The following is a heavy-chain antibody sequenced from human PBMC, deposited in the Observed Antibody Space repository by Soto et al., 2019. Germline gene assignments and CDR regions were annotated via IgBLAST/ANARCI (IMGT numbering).Heavy chain of an antibody. Sequence: GGSLRLSCAASGFTFSSYGMHWVRQAPGKGLEWVAVIWYDGSNKYYADSVKGRFTISRDNSKNTLYLQMNSLRAEDTAVYYCARDRSYCSSTSCLTYYFDYWGQGTLVTVSS. CDR1: GFTFSSYG. V-gene: IGHV3-33*01. J-gene: IGHJ4*02. D-gene: IGHD2-2*01. CDR2: IWYDGSNK. CDR3: ARDRSYCSSTSCLTYYFDY.